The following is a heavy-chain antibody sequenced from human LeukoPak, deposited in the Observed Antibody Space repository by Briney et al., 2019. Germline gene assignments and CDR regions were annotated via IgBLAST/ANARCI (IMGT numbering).Heavy chain of an antibody. V-gene: IGHV1-69*05. CDR2: IIPIFGTA. Sequence: ASVKVSCKASGGTFSSYAISWVRQAPGQGLEWMGGIIPIFGTANYAQKFQGGVTITTDESTSTAYMELSSLRSEDTAVYYCARGYCSSTSCREYNWFDPWGQGTLVTVSS. J-gene: IGHJ5*02. CDR1: GGTFSSYA. D-gene: IGHD2-2*01. CDR3: ARGYCSSTSCREYNWFDP.